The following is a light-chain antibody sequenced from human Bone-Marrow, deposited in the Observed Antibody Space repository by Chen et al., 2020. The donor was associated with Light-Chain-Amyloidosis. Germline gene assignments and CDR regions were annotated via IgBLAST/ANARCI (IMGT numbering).Light chain of an antibody. CDR1: NIGSTS. CDR3: QVWDRSRDRPV. V-gene: IGLV3-21*02. CDR2: DDS. Sequence: SYVLTQPSSVSVAPGQTATIACGGNNIGSTSVHWYQQTPGQAPLLVVYDDSDRPSGIPERLSGSNSGNTATLTISWVEAGDEADYYCQVWDRSRDRPVFGGGTKLTVL. J-gene: IGLJ3*02.